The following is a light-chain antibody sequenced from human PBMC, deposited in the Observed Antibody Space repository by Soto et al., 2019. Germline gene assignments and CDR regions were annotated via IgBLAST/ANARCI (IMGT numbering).Light chain of an antibody. CDR1: QSVDRY. J-gene: IGKJ3*01. V-gene: IGKV3-20*01. Sequence: EVVLTQSPDTLSLSPGETATLSCRASQSVDRYVAWYQQKVGQAPRLLIYDAYSRATGVGARFTGSGSATDFALTISRLELEDSAVYYCQQYGVSPLTFGPGTKVEIK. CDR3: QQYGVSPLT. CDR2: DAY.